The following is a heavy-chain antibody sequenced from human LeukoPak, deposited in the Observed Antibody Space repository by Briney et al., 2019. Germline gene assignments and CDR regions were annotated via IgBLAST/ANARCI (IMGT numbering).Heavy chain of an antibody. Sequence: GGSLRLSCATSGFTFSSYTIHWVRQPPGKGLEWVAVISFDGSNKYYADSVKGRFTISRDNSKNTLYLQMNSLRAEDTAVYYCAREELGSSLGFDPWGQGTLVTVSS. CDR3: AREELGSSLGFDP. V-gene: IGHV3-30-3*01. D-gene: IGHD3-16*01. J-gene: IGHJ5*02. CDR2: ISFDGSNK. CDR1: GFTFSSYT.